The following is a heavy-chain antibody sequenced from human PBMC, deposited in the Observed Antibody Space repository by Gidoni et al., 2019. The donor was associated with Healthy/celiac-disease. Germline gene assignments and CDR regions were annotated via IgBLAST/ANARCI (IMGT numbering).Heavy chain of an antibody. CDR1: GGSLSSYY. J-gene: IGHJ5*02. V-gene: IGHV4-59*01. Sequence: QVQLQESGPGLVKPSETVSLTCTVSGGSLSSYYWSWIRQPPGKGLAWIGSIYCSGSNKYNPSLKGRVTISVDTSKNQFSLKLSSVTAADTAVYYGARVDLEWLSWFDPWGQGTLVTVSS. CDR3: ARVDLEWLSWFDP. CDR2: IYCSGSN. D-gene: IGHD3-3*01.